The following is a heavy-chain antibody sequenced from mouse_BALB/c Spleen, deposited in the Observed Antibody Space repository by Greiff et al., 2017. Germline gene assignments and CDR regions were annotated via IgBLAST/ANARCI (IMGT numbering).Heavy chain of an antibody. CDR2: ISYDGSN. CDR3: ARVYDNGGDYLDN. Sequence: EVQLQESGPGLVKPSQSLSLTCSVTGYSITSGFYWNWIRQFPGNKLEWLGYISYDGSNNYNPSLKNRISITRDTSKNQFFLKLNSVTTEDTATYYCARVYDNGGDYLDNWGQGATLTVAS. CDR1: GYSITSGFY. V-gene: IGHV3-6*02. D-gene: IGHD2-4*01. J-gene: IGHJ2*01.